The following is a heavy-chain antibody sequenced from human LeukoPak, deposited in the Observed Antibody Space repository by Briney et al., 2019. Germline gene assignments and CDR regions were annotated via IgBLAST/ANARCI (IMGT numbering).Heavy chain of an antibody. V-gene: IGHV4-34*01. J-gene: IGHJ4*02. CDR3: ARGLELNPGAYFFDF. CDR1: GGSFSGYY. CDR2: FNHSGST. D-gene: IGHD1-14*01. Sequence: SGTLSLTCAVYGGSFSGYYWSWIRQPPGKGLEWIGEFNHSGSTNYNPSLKSRVTISVDKSKNKFSFMLSSMTAEDTAVYYCARGLELNPGAYFFDFWGQGTLVAVSS.